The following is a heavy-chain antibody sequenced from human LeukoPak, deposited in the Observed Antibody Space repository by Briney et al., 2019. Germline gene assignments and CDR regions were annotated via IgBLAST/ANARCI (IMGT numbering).Heavy chain of an antibody. D-gene: IGHD4-17*01. J-gene: IGHJ4*02. CDR2: ISYDGSNK. Sequence: GGSLRLSCAASGFTFSSYGMHWVRQAPGKGLEWVAVISYDGSNKYYADSVKGRFTISRDNSKNTLYLQMNSLRAEDTAVYYCARDPYGDYVDSPVPSGFWGQGTLVTVSS. CDR3: ARDPYGDYVDSPVPSGF. V-gene: IGHV3-30*03. CDR1: GFTFSSYG.